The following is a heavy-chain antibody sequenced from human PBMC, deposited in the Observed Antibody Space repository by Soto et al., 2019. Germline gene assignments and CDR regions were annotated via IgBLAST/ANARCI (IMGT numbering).Heavy chain of an antibody. D-gene: IGHD3-16*01. J-gene: IGHJ6*02. Sequence: XETLSLSCAVYGGSFSGYYWSWIRQPPGKGLEWIGEINHSGSTNYNPSLKSRVTISVDTSKNQFSLKLSSVTAADTAVYYCARGPVYYDYVWGSYSGMDVWGQGTTVTVSS. CDR3: ARGPVYYDYVWGSYSGMDV. V-gene: IGHV4-34*01. CDR1: GGSFSGYY. CDR2: INHSGST.